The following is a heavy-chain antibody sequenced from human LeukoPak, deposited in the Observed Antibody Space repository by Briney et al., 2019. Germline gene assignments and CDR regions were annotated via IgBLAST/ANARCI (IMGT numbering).Heavy chain of an antibody. J-gene: IGHJ6*02. D-gene: IGHD4-11*01. CDR3: ARDAPATNYYGMDV. CDR1: GFTFSDYY. Sequence: GGSLRLSCAASGFTFSDYYMSWIRQAPGKGLEWVSYISGSSSHTNYADSVKGRFTISGDNAKNSLYLQMNSLRAEDTAVYYCARDAPATNYYGMDVWGQGTTVTVSS. CDR2: ISGSSSHT. V-gene: IGHV3-11*05.